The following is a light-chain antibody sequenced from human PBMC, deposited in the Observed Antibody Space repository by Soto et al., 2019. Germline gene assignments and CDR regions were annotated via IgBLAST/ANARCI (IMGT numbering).Light chain of an antibody. CDR2: WAS. CDR1: LSVLYSSNNKNY. CDR3: EQYFSIPFI. V-gene: IGKV4-1*01. J-gene: IGKJ3*01. Sequence: DIVLTQSPDSLAVSLGERATINCKSSLSVLYSSNNKNYLAWYQQKPGHPPKLLFYWASTRQSGVPDRFSGSGSGTDFTLTISSLQAEDVAVYYCEQYFSIPFIFGPGTKVDIK.